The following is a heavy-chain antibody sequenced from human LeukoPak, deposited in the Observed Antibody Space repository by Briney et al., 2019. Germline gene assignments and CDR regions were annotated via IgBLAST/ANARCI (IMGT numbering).Heavy chain of an antibody. Sequence: SETLSLTCTVSGGSISSSSYYWGWIRQPPGKGLEWIGSIYYSGSTYYSPSLKSRVTISVDTSKNQFSLKLSSVTAADTAVYYCARHVNEDSWSSGWYKYYYYYGMDVWGQGTTVTVSS. D-gene: IGHD6-19*01. CDR3: ARHVNEDSWSSGWYKYYYYYGMDV. CDR2: IYYSGST. CDR1: GGSISSSSYY. V-gene: IGHV4-39*01. J-gene: IGHJ6*02.